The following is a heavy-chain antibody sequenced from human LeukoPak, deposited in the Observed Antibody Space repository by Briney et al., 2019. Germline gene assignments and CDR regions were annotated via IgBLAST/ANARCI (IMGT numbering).Heavy chain of an antibody. CDR1: GFTFSSYG. Sequence: GGSLRLSCAASGFTFSSYGMHWVRQAPGKGLEWVAFIRYDGSGKYYADSVKGRFTISRDNSKNTLYLQMNSLRAEDTAVYYCARDKKQWGFDYWGQGTLVTVSS. D-gene: IGHD6-19*01. CDR2: IRYDGSGK. CDR3: ARDKKQWGFDY. J-gene: IGHJ4*02. V-gene: IGHV3-30*02.